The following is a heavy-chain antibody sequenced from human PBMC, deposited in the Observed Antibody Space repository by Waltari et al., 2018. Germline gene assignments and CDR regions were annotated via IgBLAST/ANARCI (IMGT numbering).Heavy chain of an antibody. Sequence: QLQLQESGPGLVKPSETLSLTCSVSGDSVTSGSYYWGWIRQPPRKGLDWIGIMYYRGSSYSNPSLKSRVTISVDTSKNQFSLKLSSVAAADTAVYYCARAFGSGSYAWFDSWGQGTLVTVSS. J-gene: IGHJ5*01. D-gene: IGHD3-10*01. V-gene: IGHV4-39*01. CDR1: GDSVTSGSYY. CDR2: MYYRGSS. CDR3: ARAFGSGSYAWFDS.